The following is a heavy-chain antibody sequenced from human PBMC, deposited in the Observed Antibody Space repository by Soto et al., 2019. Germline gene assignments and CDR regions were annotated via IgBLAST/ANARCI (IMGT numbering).Heavy chain of an antibody. Sequence: QMQLVESGGGVVQPGRSLRLSCAASGFTFRSYGIHWVRQAPGKGLEWVALIWFDGSKKYYVDSVKGRFAVSRDNSKNPLDLQMNSLRVEDTAVYYCARDRLVPYGYGMDVLGQGTTVTVSS. D-gene: IGHD2-2*01. J-gene: IGHJ6*02. V-gene: IGHV3-33*01. CDR2: IWFDGSKK. CDR3: ARDRLVPYGYGMDV. CDR1: GFTFRSYG.